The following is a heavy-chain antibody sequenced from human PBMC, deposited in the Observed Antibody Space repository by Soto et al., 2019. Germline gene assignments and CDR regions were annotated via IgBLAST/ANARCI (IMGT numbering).Heavy chain of an antibody. CDR3: AASWERPPHASDY. CDR1: GFTFDVYS. V-gene: IGHV3-48*02. CDR2: ISSSGDTM. J-gene: IGHJ4*02. D-gene: IGHD1-1*01. Sequence: GGSLRLSCAASGFTFDVYSMNWVRQAPGKGLEWVSYISSSGDTMYYADSVKGRFTISRDNAENSLYLQMSSLRDEDTAVYYCAASWERPPHASDYWGQGTLVTVSS.